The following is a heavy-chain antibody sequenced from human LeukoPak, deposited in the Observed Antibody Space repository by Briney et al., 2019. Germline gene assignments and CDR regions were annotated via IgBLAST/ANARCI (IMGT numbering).Heavy chain of an antibody. J-gene: IGHJ4*02. V-gene: IGHV5-51*01. Sequence: GESLKISCEASGFNFNNYWIGWVRQMPGKGLEWMGIIYPGDSDTRYSPSFQGQVTISADKSISTAYLQWSSLKASDTAMYFCTRFSGSGSSFDYWGQGTLVTVSS. CDR3: TRFSGSGSSFDY. CDR2: IYPGDSDT. CDR1: GFNFNNYW. D-gene: IGHD3-10*01.